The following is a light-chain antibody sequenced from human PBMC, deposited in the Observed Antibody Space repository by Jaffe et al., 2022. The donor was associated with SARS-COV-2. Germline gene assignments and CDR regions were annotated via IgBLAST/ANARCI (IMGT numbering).Light chain of an antibody. CDR1: SSNIGSHA. CDR2: NNI. V-gene: IGLV1-44*01. J-gene: IGLJ2*01. Sequence: QSVLTQPPSASGTPGQRVTISCSGSSSNIGSHAVNWYQQLPGTAPKLLIYNNIQRPSGVPDRFSGSKSGTSASLAISGLQSEDEADYFCAAWDDSLNGLFGGGTKLTVL. CDR3: AAWDDSLNGL.